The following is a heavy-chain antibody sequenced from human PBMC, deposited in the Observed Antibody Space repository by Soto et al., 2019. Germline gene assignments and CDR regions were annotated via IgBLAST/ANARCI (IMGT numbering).Heavy chain of an antibody. J-gene: IGHJ5*02. CDR1: GGSFSGYY. V-gene: IGHV4-34*01. CDR3: ARGLPSDCSGGSCYVNWFDP. Sequence: SETLSLTCAVYGGSFSGYYWSWIRQPPGKGLEWIGEINHSGSTNYNPSLKSRVTISVDTSKNQFSLKLSSVTAADTAVYYCARGLPSDCSGGSCYVNWFDPWGQVTLVSVSS. D-gene: IGHD2-15*01. CDR2: INHSGST.